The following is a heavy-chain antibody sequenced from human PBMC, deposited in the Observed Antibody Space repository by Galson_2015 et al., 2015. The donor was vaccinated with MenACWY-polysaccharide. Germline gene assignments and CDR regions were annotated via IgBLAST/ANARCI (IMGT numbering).Heavy chain of an antibody. CDR1: GYSFPTHW. D-gene: IGHD5-12*01. CDR2: IYPGESDT. J-gene: IGHJ4*02. CDR3: ARGRYSGTDSPYYFQY. V-gene: IGHV5-51*01. Sequence: QSGAEVKKPGESLKISCKGSGYSFPTHWIGCVRQMPGKGLEWMGIIYPGESDTRYSPSFQGQVTISADRSISTAYLQWSSLRASDTAMYYCARGRYSGTDSPYYFQYWGQGTLVTVSS.